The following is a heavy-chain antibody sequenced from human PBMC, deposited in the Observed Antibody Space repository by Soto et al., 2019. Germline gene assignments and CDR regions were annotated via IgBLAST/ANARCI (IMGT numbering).Heavy chain of an antibody. CDR2: INGDGSRT. CDR3: TRGGVPYSLDV. Sequence: EVQVVESGGGLVQPGGSLRLSCAASGFSFSNYWMHWVRQVSGKGLVWVSQINGDGSRTYYADSMKGRFTISRDNAKNTLYLQMNSLRAEDTAVYYCTRGGVPYSLDVWGQGTTVTVSS. CDR1: GFSFSNYW. V-gene: IGHV3-74*01. J-gene: IGHJ6*02. D-gene: IGHD3-10*01.